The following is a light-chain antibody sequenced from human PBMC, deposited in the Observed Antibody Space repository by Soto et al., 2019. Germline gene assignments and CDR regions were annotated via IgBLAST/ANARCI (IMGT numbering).Light chain of an antibody. CDR3: QKYHDSPMNN. V-gene: IGKV3-20*01. CDR2: GAS. J-gene: IGKJ2*01. CDR1: QSVRSTF. Sequence: VLPQSPDTLSLSPGDRVTLSCRASQSVRSTFLAWYQQKPGQAPRLLIYGASNRATGIPGRFSGSASGTDFTITISRLEPDDSAVYYCQKYHDSPMNNFGQGTKLEIK.